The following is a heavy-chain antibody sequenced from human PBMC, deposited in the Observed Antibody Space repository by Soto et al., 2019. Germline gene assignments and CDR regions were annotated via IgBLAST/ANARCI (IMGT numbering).Heavy chain of an antibody. Sequence: SVKVSCKASGGTFSSYTISWVRQAPGQGLEWMGRIIPILGIANYAQKFQGRVTITADKSTSTAYMELSSLRSEGTAVYYCARSGYCSGGSCPPPNMDVWGKGTTVTVSS. V-gene: IGHV1-69*02. CDR3: ARSGYCSGGSCPPPNMDV. D-gene: IGHD2-15*01. CDR1: GGTFSSYT. J-gene: IGHJ6*03. CDR2: IIPILGIA.